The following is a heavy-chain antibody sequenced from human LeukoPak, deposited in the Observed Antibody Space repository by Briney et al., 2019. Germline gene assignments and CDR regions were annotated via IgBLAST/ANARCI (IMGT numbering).Heavy chain of an antibody. CDR1: GFTFSSYE. D-gene: IGHD5-18*01. V-gene: IGHV3-48*03. J-gene: IGHJ4*02. Sequence: PGGSLRLSCAASGFTFSSYEMNWVRQAPGKGLEWVSYISSSGSTIYYADSVKGRFTISRDNAKNSLYLQMNSLRAEDTAVYYCAREDTAMVLIDYWGQGTLVTVSS. CDR2: ISSSGSTI. CDR3: AREDTAMVLIDY.